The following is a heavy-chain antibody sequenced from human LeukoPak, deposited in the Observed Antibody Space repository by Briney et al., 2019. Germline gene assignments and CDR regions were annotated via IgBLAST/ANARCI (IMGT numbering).Heavy chain of an antibody. CDR1: GFTFGDYA. V-gene: IGHV3-49*03. D-gene: IGHD3-22*01. CDR2: IRSKAYGGTT. Sequence: GGSLRLSCTASGFTFGDYAMSWFRQAPGKGLEWVGFIRSKAYGGTTEYAASVKGRFTISRDDSKSIAYLQMNSLKTEDTAVYYCTRVGGYYDSSGYLSDYWGQGTLVTVSS. J-gene: IGHJ4*02. CDR3: TRVGGYYDSSGYLSDY.